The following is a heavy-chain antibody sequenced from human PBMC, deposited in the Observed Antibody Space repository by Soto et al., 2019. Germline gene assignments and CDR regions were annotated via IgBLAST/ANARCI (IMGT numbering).Heavy chain of an antibody. CDR1: GGTFSSYA. CDR3: AREERRPEIYRMIVVVSDAFDI. J-gene: IGHJ3*02. D-gene: IGHD3-22*01. Sequence: SVKVSCKASGGTFSSYAISWVRQAPGQGLEWMGGIIPIFGTANYAQKFQGRVTITADESTSTAYMELSSLRSEDTAVYYCAREERRPEIYRMIVVVSDAFDIWSQGTMVTVSS. CDR2: IIPIFGTA. V-gene: IGHV1-69*13.